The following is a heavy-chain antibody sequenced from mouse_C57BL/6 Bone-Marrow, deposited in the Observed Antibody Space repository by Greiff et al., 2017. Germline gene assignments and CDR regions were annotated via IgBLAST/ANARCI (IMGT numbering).Heavy chain of an antibody. J-gene: IGHJ3*01. CDR1: GYAFSSSW. CDR3: ARTPHDGYPAWFAY. D-gene: IGHD2-3*01. V-gene: IGHV1-82*01. Sequence: VQLVESGPELVKPGASVKISCKASGYAFSSSWMNWVKQRPGKGLEWIGRIYPGDGDTNYNGKFKGKATLTADKSSSTAYMQLSSLTSEDSAVYFCARTPHDGYPAWFAYWGQGTLVTVSA. CDR2: IYPGDGDT.